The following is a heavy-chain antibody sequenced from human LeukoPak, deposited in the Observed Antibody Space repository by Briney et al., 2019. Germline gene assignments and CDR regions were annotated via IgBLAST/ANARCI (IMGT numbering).Heavy chain of an antibody. V-gene: IGHV4-59*08. CDR3: ARHSYNYYGLDV. Sequence: SETLSLTCTVSGVSISPFYWSWIRQPPGKGLEWIGYIHYSGTTNYNPSLKSRVTISVDTSNNHLSLRLTSVTAADTALYYCARHSYNYYGLDVWGQGTTITISS. CDR2: IHYSGTT. CDR1: GVSISPFY. J-gene: IGHJ6*02.